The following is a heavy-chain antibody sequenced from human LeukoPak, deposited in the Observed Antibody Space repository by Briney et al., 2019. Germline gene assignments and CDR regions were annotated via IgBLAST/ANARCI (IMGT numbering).Heavy chain of an antibody. V-gene: IGHV4-39*01. D-gene: IGHD6-13*01. CDR1: GGSISSSSYY. CDR3: ARLGKYSSSWHPDYYYYGMDV. Sequence: SETLSLTCTVSGGSISSSSYYWGWLRQPPGKGLEWIGSIYYSGSTYYNPSLKSRVTISVDTSKNQFSLKLSSVTAADTAVYYCARLGKYSSSWHPDYYYYGMDVWGQGTTVTVSS. CDR2: IYYSGST. J-gene: IGHJ6*02.